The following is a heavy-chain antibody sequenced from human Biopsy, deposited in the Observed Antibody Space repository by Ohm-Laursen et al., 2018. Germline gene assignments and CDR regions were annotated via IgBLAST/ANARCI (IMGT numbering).Heavy chain of an antibody. CDR1: GDSISSYY. CDR2: VYYTGST. Sequence: SETLSLTCTVSGDSISSYYWSWIRQPPGKGLQWIGYVYYTGSTDYNPSLQSRVTISVDTSKNHFSLRLRSVTPADTAICYCARDRGYYSDRTVPEYFDLWGRGTLVTVSS. CDR3: ARDRGYYSDRTVPEYFDL. J-gene: IGHJ2*01. D-gene: IGHD3-22*01. V-gene: IGHV4-59*01.